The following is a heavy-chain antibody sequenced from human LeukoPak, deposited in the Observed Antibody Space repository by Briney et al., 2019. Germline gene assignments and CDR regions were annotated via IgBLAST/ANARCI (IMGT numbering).Heavy chain of an antibody. Sequence: GGSLRLSCAASGFTFSSSGMHWVRQAPGKGLEWVAVIWYDGSNRYYADPVKGRFTVSRDNSKNTLYLQMNSLKAEDTAVYYCARAKGVSTGYRPTDYWGQGTLVTVSS. D-gene: IGHD3-22*01. CDR2: IWYDGSNR. V-gene: IGHV3-33*01. CDR3: ARAKGVSTGYRPTDY. CDR1: GFTFSSSG. J-gene: IGHJ4*02.